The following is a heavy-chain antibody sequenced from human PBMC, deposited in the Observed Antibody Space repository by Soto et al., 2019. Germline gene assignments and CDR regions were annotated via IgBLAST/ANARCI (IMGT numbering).Heavy chain of an antibody. D-gene: IGHD6-6*01. V-gene: IGHV1-18*01. CDR3: GRVPSIASRGAFDI. CDR1: GYTFTSYG. CDR2: ISAYNGDT. J-gene: IGHJ3*02. Sequence: QVQLVQSGAEVKKPAASVKVSCKASGYTFTSYGISWVRQAPGQGREWMGWISAYNGDTNYAQKLQGRVTMTTDTSTSTAYMELGSLRSDDTAGDYCGRVPSIASRGAFDIWGQGTMVTGSS.